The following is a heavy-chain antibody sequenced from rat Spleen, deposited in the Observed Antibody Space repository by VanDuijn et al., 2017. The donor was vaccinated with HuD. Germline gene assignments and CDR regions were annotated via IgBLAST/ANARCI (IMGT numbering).Heavy chain of an antibody. J-gene: IGHJ1*01. CDR1: GFTFSDYY. Sequence: EVQLVESGGGLVQPGRSLKLSCAASGFTFSDYYMAWVRQAPTKGLEWVASISYDGGSTYYRDSVKGRFTISRDNAKSSLYLQMDSLRSEDTATYYCARLNYGGYGLWYFDFWGPGTMVTVSS. D-gene: IGHD1-11*01. CDR2: ISYDGGST. CDR3: ARLNYGGYGLWYFDF. V-gene: IGHV5-20*01.